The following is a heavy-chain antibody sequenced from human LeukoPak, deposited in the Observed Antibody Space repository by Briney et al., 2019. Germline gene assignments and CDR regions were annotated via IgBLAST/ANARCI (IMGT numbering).Heavy chain of an antibody. CDR2: IYYSGST. V-gene: IGHV4-59*08. Sequence: PSETLSLTCTVSGGSISSYYWSWIRQPPGKGLEWIGYIYYSGSTNYNPSLKSRVTISVDTSKNQFSLKLSSVTAADTAVYYCARHSQEGFFDYWGQGTLVTVSS. J-gene: IGHJ4*02. CDR1: GGSISSYY. CDR3: ARHSQEGFFDY.